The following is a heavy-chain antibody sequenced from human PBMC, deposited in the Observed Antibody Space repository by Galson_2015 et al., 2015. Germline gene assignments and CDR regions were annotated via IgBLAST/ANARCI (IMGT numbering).Heavy chain of an antibody. D-gene: IGHD6-13*01. J-gene: IGHJ5*02. CDR1: GFTVSSNY. CDR2: IYSGGST. Sequence: SLRLSCAASGFTVSSNYMSWVRQAPGKGLEWVSVIYSGGSTYYADSVKGRFTISRDNSKNTLYLQMNSLRAEDTAVYYCARGLYSSSWKTENWFDPWGQGTLVTVSS. V-gene: IGHV3-53*01. CDR3: ARGLYSSSWKTENWFDP.